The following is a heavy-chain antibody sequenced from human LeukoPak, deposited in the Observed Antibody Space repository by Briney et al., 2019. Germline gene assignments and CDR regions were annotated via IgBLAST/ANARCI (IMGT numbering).Heavy chain of an antibody. J-gene: IGHJ5*02. V-gene: IGHV3-21*01. CDR3: ARADCSASTCYLRRSWFDP. CDR1: GFSINSYD. CDR2: ISPKSDFI. D-gene: IGHD3-9*01. Sequence: GGSLKLSCTASGFSINSYDMNWVRQAPGKGLEWVSSISPKSDFIYYSDSVRGRFTISRDNADNSLYLQMNTLRAEDTAVYYCARADCSASTCYLRRSWFDPWGQGTLVTVSS.